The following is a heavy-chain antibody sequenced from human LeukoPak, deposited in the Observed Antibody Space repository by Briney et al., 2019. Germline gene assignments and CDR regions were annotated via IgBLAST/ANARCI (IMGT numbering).Heavy chain of an antibody. CDR3: ARHSFWGSWYYFDY. V-gene: IGHV4-39*01. CDR2: IYYSGST. Sequence: SETLSLTCTVSGGSISSSSYYWSWLRQPPGKGLEWIGSIYYSGSTYYNPSLKSRVTISVDTSKNQFSLKLSSVTAADTAVYYCARHSFWGSWYYFDYWGQGTLVTVSS. J-gene: IGHJ4*02. D-gene: IGHD6-13*01. CDR1: GGSISSSSYY.